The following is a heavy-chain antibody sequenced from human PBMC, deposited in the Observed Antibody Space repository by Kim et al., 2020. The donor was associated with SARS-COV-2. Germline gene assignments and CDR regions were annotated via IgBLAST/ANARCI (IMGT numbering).Heavy chain of an antibody. D-gene: IGHD3-3*01. CDR1: GGSISSYY. J-gene: IGHJ4*01. CDR2: IYYSGST. CDR3: ARGVLITIFGVVRDFDY. V-gene: IGHV4-59*01. Sequence: SETLSLTCTVSGGSISSYYWSWILQPPGKGLVWIGYIYYSGSTNYNPSLKRRVAISVDTSQNQFSLKLRSLTAADTAVDYYARGVLITIFGVVRDFDY.